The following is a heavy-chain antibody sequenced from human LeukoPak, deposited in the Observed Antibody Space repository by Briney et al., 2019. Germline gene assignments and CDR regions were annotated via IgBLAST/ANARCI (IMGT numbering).Heavy chain of an antibody. CDR3: ARGRSNDYYDAFGI. V-gene: IGHV4-34*01. J-gene: IGHJ3*02. CDR1: GGSFSGYY. D-gene: IGHD5-12*01. Sequence: PSETLSLTCAVYGGSFSGYYWSWIRQPPGKGLEWIGEINHSGSTNYNPSLKSRVTISVDTSKNQFSLKLSSVTAADTAVYYCARGRSNDYYDAFGIWGQGTMVTVSS. CDR2: INHSGST.